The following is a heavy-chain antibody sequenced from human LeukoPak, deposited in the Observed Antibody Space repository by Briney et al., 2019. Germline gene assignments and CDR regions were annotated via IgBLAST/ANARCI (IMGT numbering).Heavy chain of an antibody. D-gene: IGHD3-9*01. Sequence: SETLSLTCAVYGGSFSGYYWSWIRQPPGKGLEWIGEINHSGSTNYNPSLKSRVTISVDTSKNQFSLKRSSVTAADTAVYYCARDPYYDILTGYLIRGTFDIWGLGTMVTVSS. CDR2: INHSGST. J-gene: IGHJ3*02. V-gene: IGHV4-34*01. CDR3: ARDPYYDILTGYLIRGTFDI. CDR1: GGSFSGYY.